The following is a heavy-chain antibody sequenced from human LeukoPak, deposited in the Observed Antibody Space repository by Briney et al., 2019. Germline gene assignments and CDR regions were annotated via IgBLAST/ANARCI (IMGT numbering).Heavy chain of an antibody. J-gene: IGHJ4*02. CDR3: ARGRPIVRLRSGGLDY. V-gene: IGHV4-61*02. CDR1: GGSISSGTYY. Sequence: PSETLSLTCTVSGGSISSGTYYWSWIRQPAGKGLEWIGRIYTSESTNYNPSLKSRVTISVDTSRNQFSLKLSSVTAADTAVYYCARGRPIVRLRSGGLDYWGQGTLVTVSS. CDR2: IYTSEST. D-gene: IGHD5-12*01.